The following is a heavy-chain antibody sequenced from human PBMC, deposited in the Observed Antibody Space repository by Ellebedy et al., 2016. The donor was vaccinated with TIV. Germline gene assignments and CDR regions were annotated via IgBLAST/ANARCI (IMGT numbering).Heavy chain of an antibody. CDR1: GGSFSGYY. D-gene: IGHD2-15*01. J-gene: IGHJ6*02. CDR3: ARVGPVCSGGSCYSVPYYYYYYGMDV. CDR2: INHSGST. V-gene: IGHV4-34*01. Sequence: MPSETLSLTCAVYGGSFSGYYWSWIRQPPGKGLEWIGEINHSGSTNYNPSLKSRVTISVDKSKNQFSLKLSSVTAADTAVYYCARVGPVCSGGSCYSVPYYYYYYGMDVWGQGTTVTVSS.